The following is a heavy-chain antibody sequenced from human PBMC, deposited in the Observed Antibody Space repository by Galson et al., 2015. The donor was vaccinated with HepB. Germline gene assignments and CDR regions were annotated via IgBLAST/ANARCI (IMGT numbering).Heavy chain of an antibody. CDR1: GFTFSTYA. V-gene: IGHV3-23*01. CDR3: ATRTTHYFDY. J-gene: IGHJ4*02. CDR2: ISGRGGST. D-gene: IGHD1-14*01. Sequence: SLRLSCAASGFTFSTYAMNWVRQAPGKGLEWVSGISGRGGSTYYADSVKGRFTISRDNSKNTLYLQMNSLRAEDTAVYYCATRTTHYFDYWGQGTLVTVSS.